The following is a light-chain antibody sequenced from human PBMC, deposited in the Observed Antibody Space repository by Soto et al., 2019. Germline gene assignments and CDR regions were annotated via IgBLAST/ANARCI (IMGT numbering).Light chain of an antibody. CDR2: GAS. CDR1: HSVSSNY. Sequence: ESVFTQSPGTLSLSPGDRATISCRASHSVSSNYLAWYQQRPGQAPRLLIYGASTMASGIPDRFSGSGSGTDFTLTISRLEPEDSAVYYCQQYGSSPTWTFGQETKVDIK. J-gene: IGKJ1*01. V-gene: IGKV3-20*01. CDR3: QQYGSSPTWT.